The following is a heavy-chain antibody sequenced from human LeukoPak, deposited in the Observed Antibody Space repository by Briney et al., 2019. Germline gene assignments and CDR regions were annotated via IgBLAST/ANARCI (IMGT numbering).Heavy chain of an antibody. Sequence: GASLRLSCAASGFTFSSYAMSWVRQAPGKGLEWVSAISGSGGSTYYADSVKGRFTISRDNSKNTLYLQMNSLRAEDTAVYYCARYYDSSGYYWGRFDYWGQGTLVTVSS. D-gene: IGHD3-22*01. CDR2: ISGSGGST. CDR1: GFTFSSYA. CDR3: ARYYDSSGYYWGRFDY. V-gene: IGHV3-23*01. J-gene: IGHJ4*02.